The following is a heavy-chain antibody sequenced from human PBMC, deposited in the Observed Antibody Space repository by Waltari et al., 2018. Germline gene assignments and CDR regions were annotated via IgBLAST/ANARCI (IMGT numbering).Heavy chain of an antibody. V-gene: IGHV3-7*01. CDR2: IKQDGSEK. CDR1: GSTFSNFY. D-gene: IGHD4-4*01. Sequence: QLVESGGDSVQPGGSLRLSCVPSGSTFSNFYIRWIRRAPGKGLEWVASIKQDGSEKYYVDSVKGRFTVSRDNAKNSLYLQMNNLRADDTAVYYCTTLSVTKTSDYWGQGTLVTVSS. CDR3: TTLSVTKTSDY. J-gene: IGHJ4*02.